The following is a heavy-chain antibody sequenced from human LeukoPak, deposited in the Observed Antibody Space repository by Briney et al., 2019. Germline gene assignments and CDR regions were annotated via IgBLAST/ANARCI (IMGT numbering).Heavy chain of an antibody. CDR2: ISWNSGSI. J-gene: IGHJ4*02. CDR1: GFTFDDYA. V-gene: IGHV3-9*01. Sequence: GGSLRLSCAASGFTFDDYAMHWVRQAPGKGLEWVSGISWNSGSIGYADSVKGRFTISRDNAKNSLYLQMDSLRAEDTAVYYCARDSSYDSSGYYYAWGQGTLVTVSS. D-gene: IGHD3-22*01. CDR3: ARDSSYDSSGYYYA.